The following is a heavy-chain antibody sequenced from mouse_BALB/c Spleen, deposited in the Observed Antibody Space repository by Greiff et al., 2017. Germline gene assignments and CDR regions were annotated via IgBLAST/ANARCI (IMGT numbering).Heavy chain of an antibody. V-gene: IGHV1-87*01. CDR2: IYPGDGDT. CDR3: ARGGYYGSRGYFDY. J-gene: IGHJ2*01. Sequence: QVQLQQSGAELARPGASVKLSCKASGYTFTSYWMQWVKQRPGQGLEWIGAIYPGDGDTRYTQKFKGKATLTADKSSSTAYMQLSSLASEDSEVYYCARGGYYGSRGYFDYWGQGTTLTVSS. D-gene: IGHD1-1*01. CDR1: GYTFTSYW.